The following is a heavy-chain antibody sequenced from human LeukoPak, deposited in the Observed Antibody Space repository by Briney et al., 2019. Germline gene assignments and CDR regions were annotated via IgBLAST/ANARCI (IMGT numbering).Heavy chain of an antibody. J-gene: IGHJ3*02. CDR2: IRGGGGSA. CDR1: GFTFSAYA. CDR3: ARDPNGDYIGAFDI. Sequence: GGSLRLFCTASGFTFSAYAMMWVRQAPGKGPEWVSAIRGGGGSAFYADAVKGRFTISRDNSKYTLFLQMNSLRAEDTAVYYCARDPNGDYIGAFDIWGPGTMVTVSS. V-gene: IGHV3-23*01. D-gene: IGHD4-17*01.